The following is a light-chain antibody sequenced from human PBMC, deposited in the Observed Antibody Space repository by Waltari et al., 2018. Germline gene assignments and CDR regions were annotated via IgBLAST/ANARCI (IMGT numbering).Light chain of an antibody. CDR1: NSYIGGSNY. J-gene: IGLJ1*01. CDR2: DVS. CDR3: SSYTSRATYV. V-gene: IGLV2-14*03. Sequence: QSALTQPASVSGSPGQSITISCTGTNSYIGGSNYDSWYQQHPGKAPKLMIYDVSMRPSGVSIRFSGSKSGNTASLTISGLQPDDKADYYCSSYTSRATYVFGTGTKVTVL.